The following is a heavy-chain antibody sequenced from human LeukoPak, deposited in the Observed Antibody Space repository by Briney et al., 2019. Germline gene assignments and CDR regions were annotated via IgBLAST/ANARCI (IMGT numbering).Heavy chain of an antibody. J-gene: IGHJ4*02. CDR1: GGTFSSYA. CDR3: ASPVVPLGHFDY. V-gene: IGHV1-69*13. D-gene: IGHD3-22*01. Sequence: SVKVSCKASGGTFSSYATSWVRQAPGQGLEWMGGIIPIFGTANYAQKFQGRVTITADESTSTAYMELSSLRSEDTAVYYCASPVVPLGHFDYWGQGTLVTVSS. CDR2: IIPIFGTA.